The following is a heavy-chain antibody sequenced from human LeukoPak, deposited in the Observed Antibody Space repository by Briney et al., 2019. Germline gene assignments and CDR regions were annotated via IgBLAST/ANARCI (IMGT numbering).Heavy chain of an antibody. Sequence: SETLSLTCAVYGGSFSDYYWNWIRQPPGKGLEWIAEINHSGITNHNPSLKSRVTISADTSKNQFSLKLNSVTAADTAVYYCARRRRVRSYYYMDVWGKGTTVTVS. CDR3: ARRRRVRSYYYMDV. CDR1: GGSFSDYY. D-gene: IGHD1-1*01. V-gene: IGHV4-34*01. CDR2: INHSGIT. J-gene: IGHJ6*03.